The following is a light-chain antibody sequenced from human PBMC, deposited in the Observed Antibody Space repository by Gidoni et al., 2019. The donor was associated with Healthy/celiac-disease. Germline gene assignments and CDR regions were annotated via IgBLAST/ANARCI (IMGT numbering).Light chain of an antibody. CDR1: QDISNY. CDR3: QQYDNLPLLT. Sequence: DIQMTQSPSSLSASVGDRVTITCLSSQDISNYLNWYQQKPGKAPKLLIYDASNLETGVPSRFSGSGSGTDFTFTISSLQPEDIATYYCQQYDNLPLLTFGGGTKVEIK. V-gene: IGKV1-33*01. CDR2: DAS. J-gene: IGKJ4*01.